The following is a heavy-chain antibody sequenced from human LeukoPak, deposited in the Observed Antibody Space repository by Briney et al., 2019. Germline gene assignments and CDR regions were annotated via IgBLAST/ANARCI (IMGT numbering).Heavy chain of an antibody. CDR3: ARDSVAARPSDY. CDR2: IHYSGST. J-gene: IGHJ4*02. Sequence: SETLSLTCTVSGGSISSYYWSWIRQPPGKGLEWIGYIHYSGSTNYNPSLKSRVTISVDTSKNQFSLKLSSVTAADTAVYYCARDSVAARPSDYWGQGTLVTVSS. V-gene: IGHV4-59*12. D-gene: IGHD6-6*01. CDR1: GGSISSYY.